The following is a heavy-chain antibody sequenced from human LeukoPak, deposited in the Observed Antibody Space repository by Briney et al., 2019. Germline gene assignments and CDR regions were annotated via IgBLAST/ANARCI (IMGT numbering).Heavy chain of an antibody. CDR2: ISSNGGSI. V-gene: IGHV3-64*01. D-gene: IGHD2-2*01. Sequence: GGSLRLSCAASGFTFSDYAMHWVRQAPGKELEYVSAISSNGGSIHYANSVKGRFTISRDNSKNTLYLQMNSLRAEDTAVYYCAKGVVVAPDVTPFDYWGQGTLVTVSS. CDR3: AKGVVVAPDVTPFDY. J-gene: IGHJ4*02. CDR1: GFTFSDYA.